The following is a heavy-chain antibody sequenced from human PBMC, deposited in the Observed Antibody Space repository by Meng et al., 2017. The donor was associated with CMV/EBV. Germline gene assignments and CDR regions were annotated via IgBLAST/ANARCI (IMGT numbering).Heavy chain of an antibody. D-gene: IGHD6-19*01. CDR2: IGASGSST. Sequence: GESLKISCAASGFTFSSYDMNWVRQAPGKGLEWVSFIGASGSSTFYADSVKGRFTISRDNSKNTLYPQMNSLRAEDTAVYYCAKNGLGGWTNWFDPWGQGTLVTVSS. J-gene: IGHJ5*02. CDR3: AKNGLGGWTNWFDP. V-gene: IGHV3-23*01. CDR1: GFTFSSYD.